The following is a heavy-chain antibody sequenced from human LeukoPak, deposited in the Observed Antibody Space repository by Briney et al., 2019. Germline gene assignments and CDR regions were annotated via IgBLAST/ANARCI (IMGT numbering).Heavy chain of an antibody. Sequence: GGSLRLSCAASGFTFSSYGMHWVRQAPGKGLGCVTFILYDGSHEYYADSVKGRFTSSRDNSKNTLYLQMNSLRPEDTAVYYCARGPYSYDGSGARGAAFDIWGQGTMVTVSS. CDR1: GFTFSSYG. V-gene: IGHV3-30*02. CDR3: ARGPYSYDGSGARGAAFDI. D-gene: IGHD3-22*01. J-gene: IGHJ3*02. CDR2: ILYDGSHE.